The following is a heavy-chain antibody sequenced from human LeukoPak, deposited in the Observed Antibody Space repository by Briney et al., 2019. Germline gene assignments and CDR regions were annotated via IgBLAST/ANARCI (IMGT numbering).Heavy chain of an antibody. Sequence: PGGSLRLSCAASGFTFSSYDMHWVRQAPGKGLEWVAVISYDGSNKYYADSVKGRLTISRDNSKNTLYLQMNGLRAEDTAMYYCAREDRSGWNYWGQGTLVTVSS. D-gene: IGHD6-19*01. CDR2: ISYDGSNK. J-gene: IGHJ4*02. V-gene: IGHV3-30*03. CDR3: AREDRSGWNY. CDR1: GFTFSSYD.